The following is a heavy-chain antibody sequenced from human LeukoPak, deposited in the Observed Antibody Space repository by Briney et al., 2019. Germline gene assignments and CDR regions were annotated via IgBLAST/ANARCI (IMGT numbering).Heavy chain of an antibody. J-gene: IGHJ6*02. V-gene: IGHV3-23*01. CDR3: ARTIAQYSNTWLYYYYGLDV. Sequence: GGSLRLSCTASGFTFGGYAMSWVRQAPGKGLEWVSSISAGSEDSYYADSVKGRFTISRDNSKSTLYLQMNSLRADDTAVYYCARTIAQYSNTWLYYYYGLDVWGQGTTVTVPS. D-gene: IGHD1-7*01. CDR1: GFTFGGYA. CDR2: ISAGSEDS.